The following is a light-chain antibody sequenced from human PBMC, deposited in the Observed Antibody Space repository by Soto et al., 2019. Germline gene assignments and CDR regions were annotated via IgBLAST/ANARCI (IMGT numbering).Light chain of an antibody. Sequence: QSALTQPASVSGSPGQSITISCTGTSSDVGGHNYVSWYQQHPGKAPKLMIYEVTNRPSGVSNRFSGSKSGNTASLIISGLQAEDEADYYGSSYSSGSTLRVFGTGTKLTVL. V-gene: IGLV2-14*01. CDR2: EVT. CDR3: SSYSSGSTLRV. J-gene: IGLJ1*01. CDR1: SSDVGGHNY.